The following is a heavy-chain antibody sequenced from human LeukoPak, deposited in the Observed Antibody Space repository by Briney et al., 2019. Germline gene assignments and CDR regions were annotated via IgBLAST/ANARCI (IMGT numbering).Heavy chain of an antibody. CDR1: GFTFSSYS. Sequence: GGSLSLSCAASGFTFSSYSMNWVRQAPGKGLEWVSSISSSSSYIYYADSVKGRFTISRDNSKNTLYLQMNSLRAEDTAVYYCQGTTLPPRYFDLWGRGTLVTVSS. D-gene: IGHD1-1*01. V-gene: IGHV3-21*04. CDR2: ISSSSSYI. J-gene: IGHJ2*01. CDR3: QGTTLPPRYFDL.